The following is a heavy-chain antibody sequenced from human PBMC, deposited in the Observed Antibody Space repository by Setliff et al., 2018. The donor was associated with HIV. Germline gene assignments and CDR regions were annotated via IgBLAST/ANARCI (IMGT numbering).Heavy chain of an antibody. D-gene: IGHD6-13*01. CDR2: FDPEDGET. Sequence: ASVKVSCKISGSTLTELSIHWVRQAPGKGLEWMANFDPEDGETFYAQKFLGRLTMTEDTSTDTAYMELSSLRSDDTAMYYCATDPGYSSTWYSEFFQHWGQGTVVTVSS. J-gene: IGHJ1*01. V-gene: IGHV1-24*01. CDR3: ATDPGYSSTWYSEFFQH. CDR1: GSTLTELS.